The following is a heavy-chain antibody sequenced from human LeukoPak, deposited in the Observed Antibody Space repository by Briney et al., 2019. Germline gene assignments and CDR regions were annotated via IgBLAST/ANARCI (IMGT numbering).Heavy chain of an antibody. Sequence: ASVKVSCKASGYTFTGYYMHWVRQAPGQGLEWMGWINPNSGGTNYAQKFQGRVTMTRDTSISTAYMELSSLRSEDTAVYYCARTPRLRLGEWASYYYYMDVWGKGTTVTISS. CDR1: GYTFTGYY. CDR2: INPNSGGT. CDR3: ARTPRLRLGEWASYYYYMDV. J-gene: IGHJ6*03. D-gene: IGHD3-16*01. V-gene: IGHV1-2*02.